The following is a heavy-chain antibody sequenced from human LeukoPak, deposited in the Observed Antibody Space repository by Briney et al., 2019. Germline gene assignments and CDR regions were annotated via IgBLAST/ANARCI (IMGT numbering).Heavy chain of an antibody. CDR3: AREESDYDSRALDY. Sequence: QAGGSLRLSCAASGFTFSSYSMSWVRQAPGKGLEWVSYISSSSSTIYYADSVKGRFTISRDNAKNSLYLQMNSLRDEDTAVYYCAREESDYDSRALDYWGQGTLVTVSS. CDR1: GFTFSSYS. D-gene: IGHD3-22*01. CDR2: ISSSSSTI. V-gene: IGHV3-48*02. J-gene: IGHJ4*02.